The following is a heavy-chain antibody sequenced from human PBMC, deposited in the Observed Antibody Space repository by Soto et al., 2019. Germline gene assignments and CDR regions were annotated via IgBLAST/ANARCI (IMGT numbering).Heavy chain of an antibody. D-gene: IGHD3-16*01. CDR3: AREVHVHTPAFVY. Sequence: QVQLVQSGAEMKKPGSSVKVSCQSSGGTFNTYAMNWVRQAPGQGPEWMGDISPMFGAANYAPKFQGRVTITADESTGTSYVQLSSLTSEDTALYFCAREVHVHTPAFVYWGQGTLVTVSS. J-gene: IGHJ4*02. V-gene: IGHV1-69*19. CDR2: ISPMFGAA. CDR1: GGTFNTYA.